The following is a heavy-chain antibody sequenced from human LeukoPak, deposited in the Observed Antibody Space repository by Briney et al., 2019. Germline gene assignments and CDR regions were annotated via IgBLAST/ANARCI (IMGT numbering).Heavy chain of an antibody. D-gene: IGHD6-13*01. CDR3: ARDVGAGIAAAFDY. V-gene: IGHV4-4*02. CDR1: GGSISSTNW. J-gene: IGHJ4*02. Sequence: PSETLSLTCAVSGGSISSTNWWSWVRQPPGKGLEWIGEIYHSGSTNYNPSLKSRVTISVDKSKNQFSLKLSSVTAADTAVYYCARDVGAGIAAAFDYWGQGTQVTVSS. CDR2: IYHSGST.